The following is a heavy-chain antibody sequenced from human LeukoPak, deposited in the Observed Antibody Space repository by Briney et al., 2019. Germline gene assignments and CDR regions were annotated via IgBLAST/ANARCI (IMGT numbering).Heavy chain of an antibody. J-gene: IGHJ4*02. V-gene: IGHV3-30*18. CDR1: GFTFSSYG. Sequence: GRSLRLSCAASGFTFSSYGMHWVRQAPGKGLEWVAVISYDGSNKYYADSVKGRFTISRDNSKNTLYLRMNSLRAEDTAVYYCAKSAYLKGYCSSTSCYPGDYFDYWGQGTLVTVSS. D-gene: IGHD2-2*01. CDR3: AKSAYLKGYCSSTSCYPGDYFDY. CDR2: ISYDGSNK.